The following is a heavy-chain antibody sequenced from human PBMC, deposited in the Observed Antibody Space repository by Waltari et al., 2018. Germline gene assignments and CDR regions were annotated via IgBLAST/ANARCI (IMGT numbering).Heavy chain of an antibody. V-gene: IGHV3-7*04. CDR2: IKQDGSEK. D-gene: IGHD2-15*01. J-gene: IGHJ6*02. CDR3: ARDRYCSGGSCYLYYYGMDV. Sequence: EVQLVESGGGLVQPGGSIRLSWAAPGFPFSSLWIGGVRRPPGKGWEWVANIKQDGSEKYYVDSVNGRFTISRDNAKNSLYLQMNSLRAEDTAVYYCARDRYCSGGSCYLYYYGMDVWGQGTTVTVSS. CDR1: GFPFSSLW.